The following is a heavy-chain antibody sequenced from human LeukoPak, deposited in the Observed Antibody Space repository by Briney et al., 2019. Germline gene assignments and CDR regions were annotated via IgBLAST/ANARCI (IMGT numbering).Heavy chain of an antibody. V-gene: IGHV4-38-2*01. CDR3: ARYDSRGSASTRFDY. D-gene: IGHD3-16*01. CDR2: IYGTGST. Sequence: SETLSPTCAVSGYSLGKNYYWGWIRQPPGKGLEWIGRIYGTGSTSYNPSLMNRVTMSVDTSKNHFSLKLTSVTAADTAVYYCARYDSRGSASTRFDYWGQVILVTISS. CDR1: GYSLGKNYY. J-gene: IGHJ4*02.